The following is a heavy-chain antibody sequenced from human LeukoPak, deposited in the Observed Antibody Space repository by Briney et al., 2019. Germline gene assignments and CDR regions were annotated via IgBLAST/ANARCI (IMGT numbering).Heavy chain of an antibody. Sequence: GRSLRLSCAASGFTFSSYAMHWVRQAPGKGLEWVAVISYDGSNKYYADSVKGRFSISRDNSENTLYLQMNSQRAEDTAVYDCASEYCSSTSCFKYFDYWGQGTLVTVSS. V-gene: IGHV3-30*01. CDR2: ISYDGSNK. CDR1: GFTFSSYA. J-gene: IGHJ4*02. D-gene: IGHD2-2*01. CDR3: ASEYCSSTSCFKYFDY.